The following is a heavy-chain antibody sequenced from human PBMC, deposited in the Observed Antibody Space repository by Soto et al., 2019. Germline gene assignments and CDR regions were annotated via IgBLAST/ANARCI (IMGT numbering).Heavy chain of an antibody. V-gene: IGHV3-11*05. CDR1: GFTFSDYY. J-gene: IGHJ4*02. CDR3: ASDLGSYGYFDY. D-gene: IGHD1-26*01. Sequence: QVQLVESGGGLVKPGGSLRLSCAASGFTFSDYYMSWIRQAPGKGLEWVSYISSSSSDTNYADSVKGRFTISRDNAKNSLYLQMNSLRAEDTAVYYCASDLGSYGYFDYWGQGTLVTVSS. CDR2: ISSSSSDT.